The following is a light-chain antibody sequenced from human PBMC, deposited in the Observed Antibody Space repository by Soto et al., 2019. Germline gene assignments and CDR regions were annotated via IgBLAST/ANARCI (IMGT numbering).Light chain of an antibody. CDR3: CSYAASSTPL. J-gene: IGLJ2*01. Sequence: QSVLTQAASVSGSPGQSITISCTGTSSDVGSFNLVSWYQHHPGKAPKLIIYEGNKWPSGISSRFSGSMSGNTASLTIFGLQAEDEADYYCCSYAASSTPLFGGGTKLTVL. CDR2: EGN. V-gene: IGLV2-23*01. CDR1: SSDVGSFNL.